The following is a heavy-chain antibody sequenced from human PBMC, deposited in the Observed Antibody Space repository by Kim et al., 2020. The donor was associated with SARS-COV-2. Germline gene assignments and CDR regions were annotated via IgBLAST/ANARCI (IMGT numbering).Heavy chain of an antibody. V-gene: IGHV3-30*18. J-gene: IGHJ6*02. Sequence: GGSLRLSCAASGFTFSSYGMHWVRQAPGKGLEWVAVISYDGSNKYYADSVKGRFTISRDNSKNTLYLQMNSLRAEDTAVYYCAKDSRVRGVNGFYYYYGMDVWGQGTTVTVSS. CDR2: ISYDGSNK. CDR1: GFTFSSYG. CDR3: AKDSRVRGVNGFYYYYGMDV. D-gene: IGHD3-10*01.